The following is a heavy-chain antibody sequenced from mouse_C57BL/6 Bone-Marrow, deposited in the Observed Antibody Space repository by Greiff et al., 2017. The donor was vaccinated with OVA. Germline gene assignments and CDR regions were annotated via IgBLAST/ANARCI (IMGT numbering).Heavy chain of an antibody. CDR1: GFTFSSYA. Sequence: EVQLVESGEGLVKPGGSLKLSCAASGFTFSSYAMSWVRQTPEKRLEWVAYISSGGDYIYYADTVQGRFTISRDNARNTLYLQMSRLKSEDTAMYYCTRDRVTTVEFAYWGQGTLVTVSA. D-gene: IGHD1-1*01. CDR3: TRDRVTTVEFAY. V-gene: IGHV5-9-1*02. CDR2: ISSGGDYI. J-gene: IGHJ3*01.